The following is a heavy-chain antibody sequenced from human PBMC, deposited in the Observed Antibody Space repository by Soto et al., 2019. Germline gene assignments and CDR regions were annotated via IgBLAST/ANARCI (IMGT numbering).Heavy chain of an antibody. V-gene: IGHV3-73*02. CDR1: GFTFSGSA. CDR2: IRSKANSYAT. Sequence: EVQLVESGGGLVQPGGSLKLSCAASGFTFSGSAMHWVRQASGKGLEWVGRIRSKANSYATAYAASVKGRFTISRDDSKNTAYRQMNSLKTEDTAVYYCTSHPHYDYVWGSADYWGQGTLVTVSS. D-gene: IGHD3-16*01. CDR3: TSHPHYDYVWGSADY. J-gene: IGHJ4*02.